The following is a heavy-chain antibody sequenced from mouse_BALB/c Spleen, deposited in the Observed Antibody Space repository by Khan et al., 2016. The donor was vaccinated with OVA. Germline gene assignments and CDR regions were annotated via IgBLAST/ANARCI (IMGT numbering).Heavy chain of an antibody. J-gene: IGHJ2*01. D-gene: IGHD1-1*01. CDR3: ARGNYYGYYFDY. Sequence: EVELVESGPGLVKPSQSLSLTCTVTGYSITSGYAWNWIRQFPGNKLEWMGYISYSGVTSYTPSLKSRTSITRDTSKNQFFLQLNSVTTEDTATDDCARGNYYGYYFDYGGKGTTLTVS. CDR2: ISYSGVT. CDR1: GYSITSGYA. V-gene: IGHV3-2*02.